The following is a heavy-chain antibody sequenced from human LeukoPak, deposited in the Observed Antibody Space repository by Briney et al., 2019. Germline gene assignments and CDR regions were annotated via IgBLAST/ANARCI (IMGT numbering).Heavy chain of an antibody. J-gene: IGHJ3*02. CDR3: AKGGGAGAFDI. D-gene: IGHD3-3*01. CDR1: GFTFTNYA. V-gene: IGHV3-23*01. Sequence: PGGSLRLSCAASGFTFTNYAMSWVRQAPGKGLEWVSSISNIGGGTYYADSVKSRFTISRDNSKNTLYLQMNGLRAEDTAEYYCAKGGGAGAFDIWGQGTMVTVSS. CDR2: ISNIGGGT.